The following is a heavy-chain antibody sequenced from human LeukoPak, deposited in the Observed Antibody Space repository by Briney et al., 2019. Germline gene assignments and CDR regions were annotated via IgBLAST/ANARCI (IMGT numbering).Heavy chain of an antibody. Sequence: GGSLRLSCAASGFTFSSYAMHWVRQAPGKGLEYVSAISSNGGSTYYANSVKGRFTISRDNSKNTLYLQMNSLRAEDTAVYYCARGGSYLSAFDIWGQGTMVTVSS. V-gene: IGHV3-64*01. CDR2: ISSNGGST. CDR3: ARGGSYLSAFDI. CDR1: GFTFSSYA. J-gene: IGHJ3*02. D-gene: IGHD1-26*01.